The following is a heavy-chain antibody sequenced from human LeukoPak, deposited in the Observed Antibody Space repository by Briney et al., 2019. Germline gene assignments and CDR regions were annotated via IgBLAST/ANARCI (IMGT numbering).Heavy chain of an antibody. CDR2: ISYDGSNK. J-gene: IGHJ4*02. V-gene: IGHV3-30*03. D-gene: IGHD4-17*01. CDR1: GFTFSSYG. CDR3: ARGSDYGDYGVDY. Sequence: GGSLRLSCAASGFTFSSYGMHWVRQAPGKGLEWVAVISYDGSNKYYADSVKGRFTISRDNSKNTLYLQMNSLRAEDMAVYYCARGSDYGDYGVDYWGQGTLVTVSS.